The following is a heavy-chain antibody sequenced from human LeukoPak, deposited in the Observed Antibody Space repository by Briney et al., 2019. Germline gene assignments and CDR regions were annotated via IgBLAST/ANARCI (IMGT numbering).Heavy chain of an antibody. J-gene: IGHJ6*02. Sequence: ASVKVSCKASGYTFTGYYMHWVRQAPGEGLEWMGWINPHSGGTNYAQKFQGRVTMTRDTSLSTAYMELSRLRSDDTAVYYCAREGGSSPYYYCGMDVWGQGTTVTVSS. D-gene: IGHD3-16*01. CDR2: INPHSGGT. CDR3: AREGGSSPYYYCGMDV. V-gene: IGHV1-2*02. CDR1: GYTFTGYY.